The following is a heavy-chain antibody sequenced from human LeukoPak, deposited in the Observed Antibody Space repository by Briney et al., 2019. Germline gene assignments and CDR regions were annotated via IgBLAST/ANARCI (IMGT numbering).Heavy chain of an antibody. Sequence: PSETLSLTCTVSGDSISSGSYSWGWIRQPPGKGLEWIGSIHYSGSTYYNPSLNSRVTISVDTPKNQFSLKLSSMPASDTAVYYCARPLASGWYSWFDPWGQGTLVTVSS. J-gene: IGHJ5*02. CDR2: IHYSGST. V-gene: IGHV4-39*01. CDR1: GDSISSGSYS. CDR3: ARPLASGWYSWFDP. D-gene: IGHD6-19*01.